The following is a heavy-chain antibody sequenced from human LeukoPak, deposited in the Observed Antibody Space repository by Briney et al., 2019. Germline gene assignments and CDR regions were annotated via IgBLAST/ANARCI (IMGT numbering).Heavy chain of an antibody. CDR3: ATDRATQYFDY. CDR1: GFTFSDYY. CDR2: ISSSSSYT. V-gene: IGHV3-11*06. D-gene: IGHD2-15*01. Sequence: PGGSLRLSCAASGFTFSDYYMSWIRQAPGKGLEWVSYISSSSSYTNYADSVKGRFTISRDNSRNTLFLQMNSLRVEDTAVYYCATDRATQYFDYWGQGTLVSVPS. J-gene: IGHJ4*02.